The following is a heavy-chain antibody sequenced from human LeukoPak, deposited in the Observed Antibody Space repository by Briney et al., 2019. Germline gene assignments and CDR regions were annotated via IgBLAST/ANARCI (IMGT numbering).Heavy chain of an antibody. CDR3: AKEEGIAAAED. Sequence: GRSLRLSCAASGFTFSSYGMHWVRQAPGKGLEWVAVILYDGSNKYYADSVKGRFTISRDNSKNTLYLQMNSLRAEDTAVYYCAKEEGIAAAEDWGQGTLVTVSS. V-gene: IGHV3-30*18. D-gene: IGHD6-13*01. CDR2: ILYDGSNK. CDR1: GFTFSSYG. J-gene: IGHJ4*02.